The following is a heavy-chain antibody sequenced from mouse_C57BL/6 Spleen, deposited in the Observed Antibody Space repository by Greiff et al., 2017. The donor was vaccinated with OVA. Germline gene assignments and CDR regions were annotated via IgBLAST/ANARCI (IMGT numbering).Heavy chain of an antibody. V-gene: IGHV1-64*01. CDR2: IHPNSGST. J-gene: IGHJ4*01. D-gene: IGHD1-1*01. CDR3: AKGGTVVANDAMDY. CDR1: GYTFTSYW. Sequence: QVQLQQPGAELVKPGASVKLSCKASGYTFTSYWMHWVKQRPGQGLEWIGMIHPNSGSTNYNEKFKSKATLTVDKSSSTAYMQLSSLTSEDSAVYYCAKGGTVVANDAMDYWGQGTSVTVSS.